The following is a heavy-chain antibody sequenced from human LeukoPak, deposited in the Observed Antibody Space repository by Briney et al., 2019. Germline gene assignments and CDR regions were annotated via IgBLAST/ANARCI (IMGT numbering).Heavy chain of an antibody. J-gene: IGHJ6*02. D-gene: IGHD2-2*01. CDR3: ASRPLGYCSSTSCYYYYYGMDV. CDR1: GGSFSGYY. CDR2: INHSGST. V-gene: IGHV4-34*01. Sequence: SETLSLTCAVYGGSFSGYYWSWIRQPPGKGLEWIREINHSGSTNYNPSLKSRVTISVDTSKNQFSLKLSSVTAADTAVYYCASRPLGYCSSTSCYYYYYGMDVWGQGTTVTVSS.